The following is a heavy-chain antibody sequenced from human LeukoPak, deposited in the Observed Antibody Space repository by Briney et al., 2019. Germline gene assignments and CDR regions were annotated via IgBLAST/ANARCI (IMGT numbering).Heavy chain of an antibody. CDR1: GFTFSSYS. Sequence: PGGSLRLSCAASGFTFSSYSMNWVRQAPGKGLEWVSYISSSSSTIYYADSVKGRFTISRDNAKNSLYLQMNSLRAEDTAVYFCAKAPVTSCRGAYCYPFDSWGQGTLVTVSS. J-gene: IGHJ4*02. D-gene: IGHD2-21*01. CDR2: ISSSSSTI. CDR3: AKAPVTSCRGAYCYPFDS. V-gene: IGHV3-48*04.